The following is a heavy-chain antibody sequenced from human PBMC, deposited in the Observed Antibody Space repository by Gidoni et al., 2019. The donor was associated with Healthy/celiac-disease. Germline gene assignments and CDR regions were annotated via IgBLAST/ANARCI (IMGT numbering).Heavy chain of an antibody. V-gene: IGHV3-15*01. CDR1: GFTFSNAW. CDR2: IKSKTDGGTT. Sequence: EVQLVESGGGLVKPGGSLSLSCAASGFTFSNAWMSWVRQAPGKGLEWVGRIKSKTDGGTTDYAAPVKGRFTISRDDSKNTLYLQMNSLKTEDTAVYYCTTRPSRLLAGFDIWGQGTMVTVSS. D-gene: IGHD2-8*02. CDR3: TTRPSRLLAGFDI. J-gene: IGHJ3*02.